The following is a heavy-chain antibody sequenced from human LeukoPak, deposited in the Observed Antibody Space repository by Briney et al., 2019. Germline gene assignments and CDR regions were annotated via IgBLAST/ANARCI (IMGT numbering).Heavy chain of an antibody. CDR1: GGSFSGYY. V-gene: IGHV4-34*01. D-gene: IGHD3-10*01. J-gene: IGHJ5*02. CDR2: INHSGST. Sequence: SETLSLTCAVYGGSFSGYYWSWIRQPPGKGLEWIREINHSGSTNYNPSLKSRVTISVDTSKNQFSLKLSSVTAADTAVYYCARHRLRLLWFGDRQENWFDPWGQGTLVTVSS. CDR3: ARHRLRLLWFGDRQENWFDP.